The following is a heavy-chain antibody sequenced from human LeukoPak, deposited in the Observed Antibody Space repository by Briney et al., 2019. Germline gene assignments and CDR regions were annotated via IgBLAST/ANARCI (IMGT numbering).Heavy chain of an antibody. CDR1: GYTFTSYY. CDR3: ARDDPITRGYSGYDPQPGY. J-gene: IGHJ4*02. Sequence: ASVKVSCKASGYTFTSYYMHWVRQAPGQGLEWMGIINPSGGSTSYAQKFQGRVTTTRDTSTSTVYMELSSLRSEDTAVYYCARDDPITRGYSGYDPQPGYWGQGTLVTVSS. V-gene: IGHV1-46*01. D-gene: IGHD5-12*01. CDR2: INPSGGST.